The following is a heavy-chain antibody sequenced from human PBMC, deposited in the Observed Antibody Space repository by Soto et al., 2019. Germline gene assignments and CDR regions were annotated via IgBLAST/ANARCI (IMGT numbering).Heavy chain of an antibody. CDR1: GFTFSGSA. V-gene: IGHV3-73*01. J-gene: IGHJ4*02. CDR2: IRSKANSYAT. CDR3: TRHGRDYDILTGYYYFYY. D-gene: IGHD3-9*01. Sequence: GGSLRLSCAASGFTFSGSAMHWVRQASGKGLEWVGRIRSKANSYATAYAASVKGRFTISRDDSKNTAYLQMNSLKTEDTAVYYCTRHGRDYDILTGYYYFYYWGQGTLVTVSS.